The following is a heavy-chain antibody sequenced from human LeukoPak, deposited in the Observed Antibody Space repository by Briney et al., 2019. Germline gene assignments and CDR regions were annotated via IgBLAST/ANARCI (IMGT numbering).Heavy chain of an antibody. Sequence: SETLSLTCAVYGGSFSDYYWSWIRQPPGKELEWIGEINHSGSTNYNPSLKSRVTISVDTSKNQFSLKLSSVTAADTAVYYCARGHRFDPWGQGTLVTVSS. J-gene: IGHJ5*02. CDR1: GGSFSDYY. CDR3: ARGHRFDP. CDR2: INHSGST. V-gene: IGHV4-34*01.